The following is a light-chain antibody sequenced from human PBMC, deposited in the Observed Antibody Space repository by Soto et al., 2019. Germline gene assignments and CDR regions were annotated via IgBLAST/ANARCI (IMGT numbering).Light chain of an antibody. Sequence: QSVLTQPASVSGSPGQSITISCTGTSSDVGTFDLVSWYQQHPGKAPKLMIYEGSKRPSGVSNRFSGSKSGNTASLTISGLQAEDEADYYCCSYAGGSTILFGGGTKLTVL. V-gene: IGLV2-23*03. J-gene: IGLJ2*01. CDR3: CSYAGGSTIL. CDR2: EGS. CDR1: SSDVGTFDL.